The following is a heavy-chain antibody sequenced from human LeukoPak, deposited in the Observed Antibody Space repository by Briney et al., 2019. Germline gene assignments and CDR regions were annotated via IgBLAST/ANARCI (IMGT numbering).Heavy chain of an antibody. V-gene: IGHV3-21*03. D-gene: IGHD3-10*01. J-gene: IGHJ6*04. Sequence: GGSLRLSCAASGFTFSSYSMNWVRQAPGKGLEWASSISSSSSYIYYADSVKGRFTISRDNAKNSLYLQMNSLRAEDTAVYYCARDRGGMVRGVITYYYYYGMDVWGKGTTVTVSS. CDR2: ISSSSSYI. CDR1: GFTFSSYS. CDR3: ARDRGGMVRGVITYYYYYGMDV.